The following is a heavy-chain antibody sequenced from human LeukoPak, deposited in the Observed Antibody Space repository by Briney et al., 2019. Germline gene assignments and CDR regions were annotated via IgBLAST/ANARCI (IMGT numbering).Heavy chain of an antibody. D-gene: IGHD3-10*01. CDR3: AIHDFKWFGELLYYYYYGMDV. CDR2: ICSNGGST. CDR1: GFTFSSYA. J-gene: IGHJ6*02. Sequence: GGSLRLSCSASGFTFSSYAMHWVRQAPGKGLEYVSAICSNGGSTYYADSVKGRFTISRDNSKNTLYLQMSSLRAEDTAVYYCAIHDFKWFGELLYYYYYGMDVWGQGTTVTVSS. V-gene: IGHV3-64D*06.